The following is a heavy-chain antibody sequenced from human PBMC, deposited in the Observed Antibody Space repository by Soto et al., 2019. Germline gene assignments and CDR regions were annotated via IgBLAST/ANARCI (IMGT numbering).Heavy chain of an antibody. Sequence: QITLKESGPTLVKPTQTLTLTCTFSGFSLRTSEVGVGWIRQPPGKALEWLALIYWDDDKRYSPSLKSRLTITKDTSKIQVFLTMTNMDPVDTATYFCAHRFDWYYFNFWGQGTLVTVSS. V-gene: IGHV2-5*02. CDR3: AHRFDWYYFNF. J-gene: IGHJ4*02. CDR2: IYWDDDK. CDR1: GFSLRTSEVG. D-gene: IGHD3-9*01.